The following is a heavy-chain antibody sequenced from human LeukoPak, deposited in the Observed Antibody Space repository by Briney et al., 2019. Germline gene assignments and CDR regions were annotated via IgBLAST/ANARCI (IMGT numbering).Heavy chain of an antibody. Sequence: SETLSLTCTVSGGSISNYYWSWIRQPAGKGLEWIGHIYTSGSTNYNPSLKSRVTMLVDTSKNQFSLNLSSVTAADTAVYYCARGGVDWTFDYWGQGTLVTVSS. CDR1: GGSISNYY. CDR2: IYTSGST. J-gene: IGHJ4*02. CDR3: ARGGVDWTFDY. V-gene: IGHV4-4*07. D-gene: IGHD3-9*01.